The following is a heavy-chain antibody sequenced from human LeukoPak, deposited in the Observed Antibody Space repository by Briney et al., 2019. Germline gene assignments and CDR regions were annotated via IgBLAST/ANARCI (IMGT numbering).Heavy chain of an antibody. D-gene: IGHD3-22*01. V-gene: IGHV1-69*13. CDR3: ARESTDYYVSSGYYYGPVY. CDR1: GGTFSSYA. Sequence: ASVKVSCKASGGTFSSYAISWVRQAPGQGLEWMGGIIPIFGTANYAQKFQGRVTITADESTSTAYMELSNLRSEDTAVYYCARESTDYYVSSGYYYGPVYWGQGTLVTVSS. J-gene: IGHJ4*02. CDR2: IIPIFGTA.